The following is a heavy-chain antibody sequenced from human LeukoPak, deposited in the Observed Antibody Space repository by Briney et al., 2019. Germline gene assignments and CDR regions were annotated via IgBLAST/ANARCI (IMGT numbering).Heavy chain of an antibody. CDR1: GFTFSSYD. CDR2: IGTAGDT. D-gene: IGHD5-18*01. V-gene: IGHV3-13*01. J-gene: IGHJ4*02. CDR3: ARDQGYSYGHSFDY. Sequence: PGGSLRLSCAASGFTFSSYDMHWVRQATGKGLEWVSAIGTAGDTYYPGSVKGRFTISRENAKNSLYLQMNSLRAGDTAVYYCARDQGYSYGHSFDYWGQGTLVTVSS.